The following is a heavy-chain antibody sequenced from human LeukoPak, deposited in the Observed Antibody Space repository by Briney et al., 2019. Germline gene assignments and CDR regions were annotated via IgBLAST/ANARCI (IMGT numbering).Heavy chain of an antibody. V-gene: IGHV3-48*03. CDR1: GFTFSSYE. CDR2: ISNADSTI. Sequence: GGSLRLSCAASGFTFSSYEMNWFRQAPGKGLEWLSYISNADSTIYYADSVKGRFTISRDNPKNSLYMQMNSLGAEDTAFYYCARGWFDSWGQGTLVTVSS. J-gene: IGHJ5*01. CDR3: ARGWFDS.